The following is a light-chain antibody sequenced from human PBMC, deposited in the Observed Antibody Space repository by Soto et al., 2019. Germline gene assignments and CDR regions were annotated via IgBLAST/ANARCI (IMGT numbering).Light chain of an antibody. CDR1: SSDVGLYNL. CDR2: EVN. J-gene: IGLJ3*02. CDR3: CSYVGSSILM. Sequence: QSALTQPASVSGSPGQSITISCTGTSSDVGLYNLVSWYQQLPGKAPKLIIYEVNERPSGISDRFSGSKSGNTASLTISGLQDEDVADYYCCSYVGSSILMFGGGTQLTVL. V-gene: IGLV2-23*02.